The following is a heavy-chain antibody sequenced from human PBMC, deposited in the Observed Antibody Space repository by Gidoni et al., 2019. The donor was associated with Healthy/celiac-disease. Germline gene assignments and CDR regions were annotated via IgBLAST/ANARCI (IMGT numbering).Heavy chain of an antibody. CDR3: ARRDGYQFDY. CDR1: GGSISSSSSY. D-gene: IGHD5-12*01. V-gene: IGHV4-39*07. Sequence: QLQLQESGPGLVKPSETLSLTCTVSGGSISSSSSYWGWIRQPPGKGLEWIGSIYYSGSTYYNPSLKSRVTISVDTSKNQFSLKLSSVTAADTAVYYCARRDGYQFDYWGQGTLVTVSS. CDR2: IYYSGST. J-gene: IGHJ4*02.